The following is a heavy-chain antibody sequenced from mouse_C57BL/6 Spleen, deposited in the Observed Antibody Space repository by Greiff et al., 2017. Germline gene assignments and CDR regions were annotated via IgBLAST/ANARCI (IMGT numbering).Heavy chain of an antibody. CDR2: ISDGGSYT. CDR3: ARDRGLGRFAY. CDR1: GFTFSSYA. D-gene: IGHD4-1*01. J-gene: IGHJ3*01. Sequence: EVKLMESGGGLVKPGGSLKLSCAASGFTFSSYAMSWVRQTPEKRLEWVATISDGGSYTYSPDNVKGRFTISRDNAKKNLYLQMSHLKSEDTAMYYCARDRGLGRFAYWGQGTLVTVSA. V-gene: IGHV5-4*01.